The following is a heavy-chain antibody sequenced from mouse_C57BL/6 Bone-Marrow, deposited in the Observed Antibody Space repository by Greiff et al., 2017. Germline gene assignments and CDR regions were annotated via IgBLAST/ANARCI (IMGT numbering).Heavy chain of an antibody. D-gene: IGHD4-1*01. V-gene: IGHV1-63*01. CDR3: ARGVLGIWYFDV. J-gene: IGHJ1*03. Sequence: VKLQESGAELVRPGTSVKMSCKASGYTFTNYWIGWAKQRPGHGLEWIGDIYPGGGYTNYNEKFKGKATLTADKSSSTAYMQFSSLTSEDSAIYYCARGVLGIWYFDVWGTGTTVTVSS. CDR1: GYTFTNYW. CDR2: IYPGGGYT.